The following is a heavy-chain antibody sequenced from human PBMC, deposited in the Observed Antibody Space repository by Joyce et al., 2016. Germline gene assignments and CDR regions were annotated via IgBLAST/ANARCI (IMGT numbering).Heavy chain of an antibody. CDR2: IYSGGST. Sequence: EVRLVESGGGWVRPGGSLRLACAASGVIVSSKFLSWCRQSPGKGLELVSVIYSGGSTYYADSVKGRFTTSRDNAKNTLYLQMNSLRAEDTAVYYCARDVMTTGAFDIWGQGTMVTVSS. CDR3: ARDVMTTGAFDI. V-gene: IGHV3-66*01. D-gene: IGHD4-17*01. CDR1: GVIVSSKF. J-gene: IGHJ3*02.